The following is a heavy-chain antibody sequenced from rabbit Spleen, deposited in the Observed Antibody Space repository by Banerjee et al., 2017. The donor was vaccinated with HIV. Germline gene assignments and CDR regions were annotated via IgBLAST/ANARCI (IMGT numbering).Heavy chain of an antibody. D-gene: IGHD8-1*01. Sequence: QEQLVESGGGLVQPGASLTLTCTASGFSFSSSYDMCWVRQAPGKGLEWIACIDVGRSGSTYYASWAKGRFTISKASSTTVTLQMTSLTAADTATYFCARDAGTSFSTYGMDLWGPGTLVTVS. CDR1: GFSFSSSYD. CDR2: IDVGRSGST. CDR3: ARDAGTSFSTYGMDL. V-gene: IGHV1S45*01. J-gene: IGHJ6*01.